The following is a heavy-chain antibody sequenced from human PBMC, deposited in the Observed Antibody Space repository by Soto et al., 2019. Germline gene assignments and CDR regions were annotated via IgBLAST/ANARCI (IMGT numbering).Heavy chain of an antibody. V-gene: IGHV1-18*03. CDR2: ISAYNGNT. Sequence: QVQLVQSGAEVKKPGASVKVSCKASGYTFTSYGIIWVRQAPGQGLEWMGWISAYNGNTNYAQKLQGRVTMTTDTSTSTAYMELRSLISDDMAVYYCARDYKAAAALIPDYWGQGTLVTVSS. D-gene: IGHD6-13*01. CDR3: ARDYKAAAALIPDY. CDR1: GYTFTSYG. J-gene: IGHJ4*02.